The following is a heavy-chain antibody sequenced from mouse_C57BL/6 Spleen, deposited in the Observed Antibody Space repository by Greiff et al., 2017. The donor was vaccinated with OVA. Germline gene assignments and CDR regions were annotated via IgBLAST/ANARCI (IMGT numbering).Heavy chain of an antibody. CDR2: ISSGSSTI. Sequence: EVKLMESGGGLVKPGGSLKLSCAASGFTFSDYGMHWVRQAPEKGLEWVAYISSGSSTIYYADTVKGRFTISRDNAKNTLFLQMTSLRSEDTAMYYCARWDYGSRKNAMDYWGQGTSVTVSS. CDR1: GFTFSDYG. V-gene: IGHV5-17*01. J-gene: IGHJ4*01. D-gene: IGHD1-1*01. CDR3: ARWDYGSRKNAMDY.